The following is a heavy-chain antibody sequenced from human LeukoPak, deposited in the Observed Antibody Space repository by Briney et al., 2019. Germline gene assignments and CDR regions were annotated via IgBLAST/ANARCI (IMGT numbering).Heavy chain of an antibody. D-gene: IGHD3-16*01. CDR3: AKARRGSYNYVSLYYFDY. V-gene: IGHV3-23*01. CDR2: ISGSGGST. CDR1: GFTFSSYA. Sequence: GGSLRLSCAASGFTFSSYAMSWVRQAPGKGLEWVSAISGSGGSTYYADSVKGRFTISRDNSKNTLYLQMNSLRAEDTAVYYCAKARRGSYNYVSLYYFDYWGQGTLVTVSS. J-gene: IGHJ4*02.